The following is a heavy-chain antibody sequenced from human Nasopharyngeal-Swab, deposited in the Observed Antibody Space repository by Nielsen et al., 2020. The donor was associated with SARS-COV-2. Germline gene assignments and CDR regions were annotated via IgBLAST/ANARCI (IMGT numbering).Heavy chain of an antibody. Sequence: GESLKISCAASGFTFNSYSMNWVRQAPGKGLEWVSSISSSSSYIYYGDSVKGRFTISRDNAKNSLYLQMNSLRAEDTAVYYCARTDGYTLNNAFDIWGQGTMVTVSS. CDR1: GFTFNSYS. CDR2: ISSSSSYI. D-gene: IGHD5-24*01. CDR3: ARTDGYTLNNAFDI. J-gene: IGHJ3*02. V-gene: IGHV3-21*01.